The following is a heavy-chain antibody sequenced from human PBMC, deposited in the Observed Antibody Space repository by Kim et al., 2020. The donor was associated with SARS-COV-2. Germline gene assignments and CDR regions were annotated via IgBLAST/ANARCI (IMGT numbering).Heavy chain of an antibody. CDR1: GFTFSSYS. J-gene: IGHJ3*02. D-gene: IGHD2-2*01. V-gene: IGHV3-48*02. CDR2: ISSSSSTI. Sequence: GGSLRLSCAASGFTFSSYSMNWVRQAPGKGLEWVSYISSSSSTIYYPDSVKGRFTISRDNAKNSLYLQMNSLRDEDTAVYYCARFYCSSTSCYPEGAFDIWGQGTMVTVSS. CDR3: ARFYCSSTSCYPEGAFDI.